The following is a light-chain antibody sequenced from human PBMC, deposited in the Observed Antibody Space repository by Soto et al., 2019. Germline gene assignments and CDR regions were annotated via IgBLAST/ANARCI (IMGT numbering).Light chain of an antibody. CDR2: EFN. CDR3: FSFTNRGTLV. V-gene: IGLV2-14*01. J-gene: IGLJ1*01. Sequence: QSVLTQPASVSGSPGQSITISCTGSSSDIGGYKYVSWYQQHPGKVPKLILYEFNYRPSGISTRFSGSKFDNSASLTISGLQAEDEADYYCFSFTNRGTLVFGTGTKLTVL. CDR1: SSDIGGYKY.